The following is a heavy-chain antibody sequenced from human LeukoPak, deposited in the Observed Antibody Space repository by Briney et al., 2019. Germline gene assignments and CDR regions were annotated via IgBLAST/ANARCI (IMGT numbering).Heavy chain of an antibody. Sequence: ASEKVSCKASGYTFTGYYLHWVRQAAGQGLEWMAWIHPNSGGTNYAQKFQGRVTMTRDTSISTAYMELSRLTSDDTAFYYCARLWGYHDSFDIWGQGTMVSVSS. CDR3: ARLWGYHDSFDI. V-gene: IGHV1-2*02. D-gene: IGHD2-15*01. J-gene: IGHJ3*02. CDR2: IHPNSGGT. CDR1: GYTFTGYY.